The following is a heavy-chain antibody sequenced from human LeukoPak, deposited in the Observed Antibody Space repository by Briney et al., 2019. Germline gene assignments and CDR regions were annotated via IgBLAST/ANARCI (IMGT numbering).Heavy chain of an antibody. V-gene: IGHV3-15*01. Sequence: GGSLRLSCAASGFTFSNAWMSWVRQAPGKGLNWVSRIKSETDGGTTDYAAPVKGIFTISRDDSKNTLYLQMNSLKTEDTAVYFCTTVYDSSGYRFDPWGQGTLVTVSS. CDR3: TTVYDSSGYRFDP. D-gene: IGHD3-22*01. CDR2: IKSETDGGTT. J-gene: IGHJ5*02. CDR1: GFTFSNAW.